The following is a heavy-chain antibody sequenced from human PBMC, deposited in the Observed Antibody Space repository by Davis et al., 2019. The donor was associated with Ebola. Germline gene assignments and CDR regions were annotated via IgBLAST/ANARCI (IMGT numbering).Heavy chain of an antibody. D-gene: IGHD1-26*01. CDR1: GFTFSTYA. CDR3: AKGSGMVIPTAVAY. CDR2: ISGSGDTT. V-gene: IGHV3-23*01. J-gene: IGHJ4*02. Sequence: GGSLRLSCAASGFTFSTYAMGWVRQAPGKGLEWVSGISGSGDTTSYADSVKGRFTISRDNPKNTVYLQMNSLRAEDTAVYYCAKGSGMVIPTAVAYWGQGTLVTVSS.